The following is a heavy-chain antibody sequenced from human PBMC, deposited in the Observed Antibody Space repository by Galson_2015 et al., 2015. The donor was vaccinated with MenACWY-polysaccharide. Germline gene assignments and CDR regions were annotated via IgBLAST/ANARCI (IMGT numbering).Heavy chain of an antibody. V-gene: IGHV1-58*02. J-gene: IGHJ6*02. CDR1: GFTFTSSA. CDR2: IVVGSGNT. D-gene: IGHD4-17*01. Sequence: SVKVSCKASGFTFTSSAMQWVRQARGQRLEWIGWIVVGSGNTNYAQKFQERVTITRDMSTSTAYMELSSLRSEDTAVYYCAADGNSGDYRHGMDVWGQGTTVTVSS. CDR3: AADGNSGDYRHGMDV.